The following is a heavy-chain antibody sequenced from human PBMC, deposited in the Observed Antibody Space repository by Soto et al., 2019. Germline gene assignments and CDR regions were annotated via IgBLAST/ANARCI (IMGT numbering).Heavy chain of an antibody. J-gene: IGHJ6*02. CDR3: AKDLVIVRYYYYGMDV. Sequence: PGGSLRLSCAASGFTFSSYGMHWVRQAPGKGLEWVAVISYDGSNKYYADSVKGRFTISRDNSKNTLYLQMNSLRAEDTAVYYCAKDLVIVRYYYYGMDVWGQGTTVTVSS. D-gene: IGHD2-21*01. V-gene: IGHV3-30*18. CDR1: GFTFSSYG. CDR2: ISYDGSNK.